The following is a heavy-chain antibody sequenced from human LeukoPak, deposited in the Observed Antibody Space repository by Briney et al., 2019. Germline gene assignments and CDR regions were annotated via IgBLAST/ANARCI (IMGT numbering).Heavy chain of an antibody. D-gene: IGHD4-17*01. Sequence: SETPSLTCAVYGGSFSGYYWTWIRQPPGKGLEWIGEINHSGSANYNPSLKSRVTISLDTSKNQFSLKLSSVTAADTAVYYCARGQGTVTTHWGQGTLVTVSS. CDR2: INHSGSA. CDR3: ARGQGTVTTH. V-gene: IGHV4-34*01. J-gene: IGHJ4*02. CDR1: GGSFSGYY.